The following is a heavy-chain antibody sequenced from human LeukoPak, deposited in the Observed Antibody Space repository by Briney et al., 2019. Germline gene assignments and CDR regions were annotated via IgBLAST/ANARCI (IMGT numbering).Heavy chain of an antibody. CDR2: ISGSGGST. J-gene: IGHJ4*02. Sequence: GGSLRLSCAASGFSFDDYGMSWVRQAPGKGLEWVSGISGSGGSTYYADSVKGRFTISRDNSKNTLYLQMNSLRAEDTAVYYCAKARDLVRGVKSYFDYWGQGTLVTVSS. CDR3: AKARDLVRGVKSYFDY. V-gene: IGHV3-23*01. D-gene: IGHD3-10*01. CDR1: GFSFDDYG.